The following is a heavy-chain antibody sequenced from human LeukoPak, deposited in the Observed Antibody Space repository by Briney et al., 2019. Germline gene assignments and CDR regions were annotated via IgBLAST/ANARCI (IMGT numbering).Heavy chain of an antibody. CDR2: IKTKTDGGTT. CDR3: TMENRGYDLFLPTEHTPDFDY. Sequence: GGSLRLSCAASGFTFSNAWVSWVRQAPGKGREWFGLIKTKTDGGTTDYAAPVKGRFTISRDDSKNTLYLQMNSLKTEDTAVYYCTMENRGYDLFLPTEHTPDFDYWGQGTLVTVSS. V-gene: IGHV3-15*01. D-gene: IGHD5-12*01. J-gene: IGHJ4*02. CDR1: GFTFSNAW.